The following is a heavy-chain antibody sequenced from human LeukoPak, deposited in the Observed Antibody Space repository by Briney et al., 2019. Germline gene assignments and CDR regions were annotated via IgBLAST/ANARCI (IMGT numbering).Heavy chain of an antibody. V-gene: IGHV4-34*01. D-gene: IGHD2-2*01. CDR1: GGSFSGYY. J-gene: IGHJ4*02. CDR2: INHSGST. CDR3: ARTSSANDY. Sequence: SETLSLTCAVYGGSFSGYYWSWIRQPPGKGLEWIGEINHSGSTNYNPSLKSRVTISVDTSKNQFSLKLSSVTAADTAVYYRARTSSANDYWGQGTLVTVSS.